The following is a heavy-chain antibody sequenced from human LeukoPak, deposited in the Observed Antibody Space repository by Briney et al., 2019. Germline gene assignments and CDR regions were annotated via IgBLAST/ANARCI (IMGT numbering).Heavy chain of an antibody. CDR2: INSSSSYI. V-gene: IGHV3-21*01. Sequence: PGGSLRLSCAASGFTFSSYIMNWLRQAPGKGLDWVSSINSSSSYIYYADSVKGRFTISRDNAKKSLYLQMNSLRAEDTAVYYCARDRYDILTGSFYMDVWGKGTTVTISS. D-gene: IGHD3-9*01. J-gene: IGHJ6*03. CDR3: ARDRYDILTGSFYMDV. CDR1: GFTFSSYI.